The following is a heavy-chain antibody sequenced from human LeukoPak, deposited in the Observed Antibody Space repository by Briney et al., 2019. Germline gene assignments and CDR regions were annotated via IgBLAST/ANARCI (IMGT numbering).Heavy chain of an antibody. V-gene: IGHV1-2*02. CDR3: ARLPMVYAIPPVDAFDI. J-gene: IGHJ3*02. CDR1: GYTFTGYY. CDR2: INPNSGGT. D-gene: IGHD2-8*01. Sequence: GASVKVSCKASGYTFTGYYMHWVRQAPGQGLEWMGWINPNSGGTNYAQKFQGRVTMTRDTSISTAYMELSRLRSDDTAVYYCARLPMVYAIPPVDAFDIWGQGTMVTVSS.